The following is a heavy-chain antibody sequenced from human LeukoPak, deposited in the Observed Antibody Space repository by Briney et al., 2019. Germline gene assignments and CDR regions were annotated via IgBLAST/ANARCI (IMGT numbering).Heavy chain of an antibody. CDR2: ISADGGRT. J-gene: IGHJ4*02. Sequence: GGSLRLSCVASGLNFDDSAMHWVRQALGKGLVWVFLISADGGRTFSADSVKGGFSISRDNSKNSLYLQMNSLRTEDTAMYYCAKESGKFDYWGQGTLVAVSS. V-gene: IGHV3-43*02. CDR1: GLNFDDSA. CDR3: AKESGKFDY.